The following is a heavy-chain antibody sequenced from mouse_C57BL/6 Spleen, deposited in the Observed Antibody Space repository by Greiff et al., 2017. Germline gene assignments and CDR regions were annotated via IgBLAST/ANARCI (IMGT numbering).Heavy chain of an antibody. D-gene: IGHD4-1*01. CDR1: GYTFTSYW. CDR2: IDPNSGGT. V-gene: IGHV1-72*01. CDR3: AREGLTGGQDY. J-gene: IGHJ2*01. Sequence: QVQLQQPGAELVKPGASVKLSCKASGYTFTSYWMHWVKQRPGRGPEWIGRIDPNSGGTKYNEKFKSKATLTVDKPSSTAYMQLSSLTSEDSAVYYCAREGLTGGQDYWGQGTTLTVSS.